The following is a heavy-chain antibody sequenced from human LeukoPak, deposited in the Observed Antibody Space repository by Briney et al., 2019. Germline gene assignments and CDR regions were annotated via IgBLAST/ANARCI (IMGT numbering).Heavy chain of an antibody. J-gene: IGHJ4*02. CDR1: GFAFNMFA. V-gene: IGHV3-23*01. CDR3: ARQQRIRHCTEGVCTEGYYFDY. Sequence: GGSLTLSCAGTGFAFNMFAIDWVRQAPGKGLEWVSGLSRGGSTTNYADSVKGRFTISIDKSQNSVFLQLNSLRPDDTAVYFCARQQRIRHCTEGVCTEGYYFDYWGQGTRVTVSS. CDR2: LSRGGSTT. D-gene: IGHD2-8*02.